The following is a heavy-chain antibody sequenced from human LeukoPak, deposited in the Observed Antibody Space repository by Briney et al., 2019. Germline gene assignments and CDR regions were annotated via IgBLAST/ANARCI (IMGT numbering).Heavy chain of an antibody. Sequence: GRSLRLSCAASGFTFSSYAMHWVRQAPGKGLEWVALISYDGSNKYYADSVNRPFTIFSDNTKKTQFLQMNSLRSEDTAVYYCARDGYCSSTSCYDDAFDIWGQGTMVTVSS. V-gene: IGHV3-30*04. CDR1: GFTFSSYA. CDR3: ARDGYCSSTSCYDDAFDI. D-gene: IGHD2-2*03. J-gene: IGHJ3*02. CDR2: ISYDGSNK.